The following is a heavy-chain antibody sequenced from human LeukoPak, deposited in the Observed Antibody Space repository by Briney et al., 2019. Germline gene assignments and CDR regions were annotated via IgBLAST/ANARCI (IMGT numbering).Heavy chain of an antibody. J-gene: IGHJ4*02. D-gene: IGHD3-22*01. CDR2: ISYDGSNK. Sequence: GGSLRLSCAASGFTFSSYGMHWVRQAPGKGLEWVAVISYDGSNKYYADSVKGRLTISRDNSKNTLYLQMNSLRAEDTAVYYCAKDASGYYSEYYFDYWGQGTLVTVSS. V-gene: IGHV3-30*18. CDR3: AKDASGYYSEYYFDY. CDR1: GFTFSSYG.